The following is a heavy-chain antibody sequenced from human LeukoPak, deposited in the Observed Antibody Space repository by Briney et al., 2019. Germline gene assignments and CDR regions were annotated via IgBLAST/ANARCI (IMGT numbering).Heavy chain of an antibody. D-gene: IGHD5-24*01. CDR1: GFTFSSYA. CDR3: ARARDIDY. V-gene: IGHV3-7*03. Sequence: GGSLRLSCAASGFTFSSYAMSWVRQAPGKGLEWVASMKEDGSEKYYVDSVRGRFTISRDNAENSLYLQMNSLRAEDTAVYYCARARDIDYWGQGTLVTVSS. CDR2: MKEDGSEK. J-gene: IGHJ4*02.